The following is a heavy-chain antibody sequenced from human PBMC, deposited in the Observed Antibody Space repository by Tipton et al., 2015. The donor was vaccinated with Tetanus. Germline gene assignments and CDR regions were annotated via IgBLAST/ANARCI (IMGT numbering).Heavy chain of an antibody. CDR2: ISGSGGST. V-gene: IGHV3-23*01. J-gene: IGHJ4*02. CDR1: GFTFSSYA. CDR3: AKDGAVTFDH. Sequence: SLRLSCATSGFTFSSYAVTWVRQTPGRGLEWVSSISGSGGSTYYADSVKGRFTVSRDHSVNTVYLQMNSLRAEETAVYYCAKDGAVTFDHWGQGTLVTVSS. D-gene: IGHD3-16*01.